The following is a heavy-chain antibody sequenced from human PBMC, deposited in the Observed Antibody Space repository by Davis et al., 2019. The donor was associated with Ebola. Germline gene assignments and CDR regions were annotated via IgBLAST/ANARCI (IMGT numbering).Heavy chain of an antibody. CDR1: GYTLTDYQ. V-gene: IGHV1-69*13. Sequence: SVKVSCKATGYTLTDYQMHWVRRAPGQGLEWMGGIIPLFRSPNYAQKFQGRVTITADESTKTVYMELSSLRSEDTAVYFCARVRTGYYYDSSDSPSWFDPWGQGTLVTVSS. CDR3: ARVRTGYYYDSSDSPSWFDP. J-gene: IGHJ5*02. D-gene: IGHD3-22*01. CDR2: IIPLFRSP.